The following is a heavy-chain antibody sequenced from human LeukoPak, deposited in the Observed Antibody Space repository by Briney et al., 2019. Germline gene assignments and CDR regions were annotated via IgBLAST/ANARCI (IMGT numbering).Heavy chain of an antibody. J-gene: IGHJ4*02. D-gene: IGHD3-10*01. V-gene: IGHV4-61*02. Sequence: SQTLSLTCTVPGGSISSGSYFWSWIRQPAGNGLEWIGRVYSSVSANYNPSLESRVSISVDTSKNQFSLKLSSVTAADTAVYYCARERAERFYYGSGSSYNGCELDCWGQGTLVTVSS. CDR2: VYSSVSA. CDR3: ARERAERFYYGSGSSYNGCELDC. CDR1: GGSISSGSYF.